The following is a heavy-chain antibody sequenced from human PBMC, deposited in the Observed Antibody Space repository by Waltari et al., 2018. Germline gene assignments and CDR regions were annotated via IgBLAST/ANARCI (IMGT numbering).Heavy chain of an antibody. CDR1: GYTFTGHY. CDR2: INPNSGGT. D-gene: IGHD3-22*01. CDR3: ASSASRSYYYDSSGYYDY. V-gene: IGHV1-2*06. J-gene: IGHJ4*02. Sequence: QVQLVQSGAAVKKPAASVKVSCKASGYTFTGHYMHCVRQAPGPGLEWMGRINPNSGGTNYAQKFQGRVTMTRDTSNSTAYMELSRLRSDDTAVYYCASSASRSYYYDSSGYYDYWGQGTLVTVSS.